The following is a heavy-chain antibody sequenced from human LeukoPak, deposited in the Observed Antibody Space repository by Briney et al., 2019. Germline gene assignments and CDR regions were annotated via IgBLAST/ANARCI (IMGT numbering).Heavy chain of an antibody. J-gene: IGHJ4*02. CDR2: IYYSGSS. CDR3: AREGGPYRPLDY. V-gene: IGHV4-59*01. Sequence: SETLSLTCTVSGGSISSYYWSWIRQPPGKGLEWIGYIYYSGSSNYNPSLKSRVTISVDTSKNQFSLKLSSVTAADTAVYYCAREGGPYRPLDYSGQGTLVTVSS. CDR1: GGSISSYY.